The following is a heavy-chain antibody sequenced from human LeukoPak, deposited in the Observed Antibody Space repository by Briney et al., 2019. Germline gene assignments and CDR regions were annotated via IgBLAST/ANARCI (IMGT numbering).Heavy chain of an antibody. V-gene: IGHV4-34*01. Sequence: SETLSLTCAGYGGSFSGYYWSWIRQPPGNGLEWSVEINHSGSTNYNQSLKSRLTISVDTSKNQFYMKLSSVTAADTAVYYCASVWLFGMDVWGHGTTVTVSS. CDR2: INHSGST. CDR1: GGSFSGYY. CDR3: ASVWLFGMDV. D-gene: IGHD3-16*01. J-gene: IGHJ6*02.